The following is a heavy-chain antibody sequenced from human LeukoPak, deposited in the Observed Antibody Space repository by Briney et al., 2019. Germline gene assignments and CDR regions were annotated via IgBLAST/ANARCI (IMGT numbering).Heavy chain of an antibody. Sequence: PGGSLRLSCAASGFTFSSYWMHWVRQAPGKGLEWVSSISSSSSYIYYADSVKGRFTISRDNSKDTLYLHMNSLSAEDTAVYYCARDRVGHSSSWYGGFDYWGQGTLVTVSS. CDR2: ISSSSSYI. V-gene: IGHV3-21*01. CDR1: GFTFSSYW. CDR3: ARDRVGHSSSWYGGFDY. J-gene: IGHJ4*02. D-gene: IGHD6-13*01.